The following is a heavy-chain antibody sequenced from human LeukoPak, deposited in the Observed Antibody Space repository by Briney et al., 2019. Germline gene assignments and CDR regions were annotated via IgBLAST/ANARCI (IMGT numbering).Heavy chain of an antibody. D-gene: IGHD3-10*01. V-gene: IGHV4-38-2*02. CDR2: VHHTGST. CDR1: GYSISRGYY. J-gene: IGHJ5*02. Sequence: SETLSLTCNVSGYSISRGYYWGWIRQPPGKGLEWIGSVHHTGSTYYNPSLRSRVSISVDKSTNHISLEVTSVTAADTAVYYCARDWGFGDSEDWFDPWGQGTLVTVSS. CDR3: ARDWGFGDSEDWFDP.